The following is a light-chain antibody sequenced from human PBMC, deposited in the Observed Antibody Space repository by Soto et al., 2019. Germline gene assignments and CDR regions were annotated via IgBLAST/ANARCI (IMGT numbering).Light chain of an antibody. Sequence: QSALTQPASVSGSPGQSITISCTGNSSDVGGYNYVSWYQQNPGKVPKLMIYDVSNRPPGVSNRFSGSKSGNTASLTISGLQAEDEADYYCSSYTSSTTVVFGGGTKLTVL. CDR3: SSYTSSTTVV. J-gene: IGLJ2*01. CDR2: DVS. CDR1: SSDVGGYNY. V-gene: IGLV2-14*01.